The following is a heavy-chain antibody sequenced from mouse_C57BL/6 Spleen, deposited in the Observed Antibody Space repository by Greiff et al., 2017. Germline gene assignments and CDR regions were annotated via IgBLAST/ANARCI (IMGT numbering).Heavy chain of an antibody. J-gene: IGHJ2*01. Sequence: EVKLVESGGGLVKPGGSLTLSCAASGFTFSDYGMHWVRQAPEKGLEWVAYISSGSSTIYYADTVKGRFTISRDNAKNTLFLQMTSLRSEDTAMYYCARGGVTTIFDYWGQGTTLTVSS. CDR1: GFTFSDYG. CDR3: ARGGVTTIFDY. CDR2: ISSGSSTI. V-gene: IGHV5-17*01. D-gene: IGHD2-2*01.